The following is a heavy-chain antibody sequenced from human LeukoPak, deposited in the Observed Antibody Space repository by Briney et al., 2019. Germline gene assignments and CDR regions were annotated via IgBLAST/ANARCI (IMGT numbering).Heavy chain of an antibody. CDR1: GFTFSSYG. V-gene: IGHV3-33*08. J-gene: IGHJ4*02. CDR3: ARDLGSGSSEFDY. CDR2: IWYGGSNK. D-gene: IGHD3-10*01. Sequence: GGSLRLSCAASGFTFSSYGMHWVRQAPGKGLEWVAVIWYGGSNKYYADSVKGRFTISRDNSKNTLYLQMNSLRAEDTAVYYCARDLGSGSSEFDYWGQGTLVTVSS.